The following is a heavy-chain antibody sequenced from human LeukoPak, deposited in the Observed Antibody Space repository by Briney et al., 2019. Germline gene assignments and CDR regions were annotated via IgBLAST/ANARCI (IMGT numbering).Heavy chain of an antibody. J-gene: IGHJ4*02. CDR2: INWNGGST. Sequence: GGSLRLSCAASGFTFDDYGMSWVRQAPGKGLEWVSGINWNGGSTGYADSVKGRFTSSRDNAKKSLYLQMNSLRAEDTALYYCARGLHYDILTGPFGYWGQGTLVTVSS. CDR3: ARGLHYDILTGPFGY. V-gene: IGHV3-20*04. CDR1: GFTFDDYG. D-gene: IGHD3-9*01.